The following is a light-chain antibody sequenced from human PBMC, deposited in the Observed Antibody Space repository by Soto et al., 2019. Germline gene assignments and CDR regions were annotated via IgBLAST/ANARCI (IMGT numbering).Light chain of an antibody. CDR2: GAS. CDR3: QHYNNLWG. V-gene: IGKV3-15*01. CDR1: QSVSTN. Sequence: EIVMTQSPATLSVSPAERVTLTCRASQSVSTNLAWYQQKPGQAPRPLIYGASTRATGVPARFSGSGSGTEFTLTISSLQSEDFAVYYCQHYNNLWGFGGGTKVEIK. J-gene: IGKJ4*01.